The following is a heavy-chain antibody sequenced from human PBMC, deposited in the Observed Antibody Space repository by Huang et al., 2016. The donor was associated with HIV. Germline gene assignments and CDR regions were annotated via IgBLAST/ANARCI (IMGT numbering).Heavy chain of an antibody. CDR2: IVRDSSDI. CDR1: GFAFSGYG. J-gene: IGHJ5*02. CDR3: AYQQWLVGGLNH. V-gene: IGHV3-21*02. Sequence: EVELVESGGGLVKPGGSLRLSCAASGFAFSGYGMNWVRQAPGKGLEWVAFIVRDSSDIDYADSVRGRVTISRDNAKSASYLQLDSLRAEDTAVYYCAYQQWLVGGLNHWGQGTLVVVSS. D-gene: IGHD6-19*01.